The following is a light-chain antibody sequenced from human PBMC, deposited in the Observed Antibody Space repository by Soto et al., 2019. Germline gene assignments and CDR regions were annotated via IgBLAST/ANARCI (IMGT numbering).Light chain of an antibody. Sequence: DIPMTQSPSSLSASLGDRVTITCRASQGISNYLAWYQQTPGKVPKLLIYGASTLQSGVPSRFSGSGSGTDFTLTISSLQPEDVATYYCQKYNSAPHTFGQGTKLEIK. CDR1: QGISNY. CDR3: QKYNSAPHT. J-gene: IGKJ2*01. V-gene: IGKV1-27*01. CDR2: GAS.